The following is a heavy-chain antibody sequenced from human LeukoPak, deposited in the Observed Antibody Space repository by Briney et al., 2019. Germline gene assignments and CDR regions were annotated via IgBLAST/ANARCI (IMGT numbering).Heavy chain of an antibody. CDR3: ARDQYNWNY. J-gene: IGHJ4*02. V-gene: IGHV4-34*01. D-gene: IGHD1-20*01. CDR2: INHSGST. Sequence: KSSETLSLTCAVYGGSFSGYYWSWIRQPPGKGLEWIGEINHSGSTNYNPPLKSRVTISVDTSKNQFSLKLSSVTAADTAVYYCARDQYNWNYWGQGTLVTVSS. CDR1: GGSFSGYY.